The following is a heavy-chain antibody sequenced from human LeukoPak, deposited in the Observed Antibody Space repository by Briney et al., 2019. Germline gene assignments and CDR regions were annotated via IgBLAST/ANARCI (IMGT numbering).Heavy chain of an antibody. CDR2: INPSSGGT. CDR1: GYTFTGYY. D-gene: IGHD3-10*01. Sequence: ASGKVSCKVSGYTFTGYYLHWLRQAPGQGLEWMGRINPSSGGTNYAQKFQGRVTMTRDTSINTAYMALSSLRSDDTAVYYCARGPSGSDYWGQGTLVTVSS. J-gene: IGHJ4*02. CDR3: ARGPSGSDY. V-gene: IGHV1-2*06.